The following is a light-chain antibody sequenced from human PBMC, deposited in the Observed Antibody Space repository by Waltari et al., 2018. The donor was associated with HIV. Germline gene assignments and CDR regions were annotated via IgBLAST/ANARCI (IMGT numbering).Light chain of an antibody. CDR2: GHH. CDR3: EAWDDSVTGPV. Sequence: QSVLTHPPSASGTPRQMLTLSCSGPSSSFATTTVIWYQQLPGAAPKLLLYGHHQRPSGVPDRFSGSKSATSASLVISDLHSDDEGTYYCEAWDDSVTGPVFGGGTKLTVL. CDR1: SSSFATTT. J-gene: IGLJ3*02. V-gene: IGLV1-44*01.